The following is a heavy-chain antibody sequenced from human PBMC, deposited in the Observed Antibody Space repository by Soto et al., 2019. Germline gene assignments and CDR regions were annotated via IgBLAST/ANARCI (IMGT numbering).Heavy chain of an antibody. V-gene: IGHV3-30*03. CDR1: GFTFNSHA. CDR3: ARGPRSCSRTSCYTVDY. D-gene: IGHD2-2*02. CDR2: ISYGGANK. J-gene: IGHJ4*02. Sequence: QVQLVESGGGVVQPGRSLRLSCAVSGFTFNSHAMHWVRQAPGKGLAWVEVISYGGANKYDVDSVRGRFTISRDNSKNTLFLQMDSLRPEDTDLYFCARGPRSCSRTSCYTVDYWGRGTLVTVSS.